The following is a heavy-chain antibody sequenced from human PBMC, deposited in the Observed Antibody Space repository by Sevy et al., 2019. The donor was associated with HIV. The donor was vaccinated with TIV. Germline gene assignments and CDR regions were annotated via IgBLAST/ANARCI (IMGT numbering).Heavy chain of an antibody. CDR3: ATDNPIDYGDYATPVY. J-gene: IGHJ4*02. CDR1: GYTLTELS. D-gene: IGHD4-17*01. Sequence: ASMKVSCKVSGYTLTELSMHWVRQAPGKGLEWMGGFDPEDGETIYAQKFQGRVTMTEDTSTDTAYMELSSLRSEDTAVYYCATDNPIDYGDYATPVYWGQGTLVTVSS. CDR2: FDPEDGET. V-gene: IGHV1-24*01.